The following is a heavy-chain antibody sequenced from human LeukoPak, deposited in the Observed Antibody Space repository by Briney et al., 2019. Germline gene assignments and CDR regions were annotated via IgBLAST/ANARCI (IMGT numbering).Heavy chain of an antibody. CDR1: GNYW. V-gene: IGHV3-74*01. D-gene: IGHD2-2*01. CDR3: VSFYETY. J-gene: IGHJ4*02. Sequence: GGSLRLSCAASGNYWMHWVRQAPGKGLVWVSHINSDGSWTSYADSVKGRFTVSKDNAKNTVYLQMNNLRVEDTAVYYCVSFYETYWGRGTLVTVSS. CDR2: INSDGSWT.